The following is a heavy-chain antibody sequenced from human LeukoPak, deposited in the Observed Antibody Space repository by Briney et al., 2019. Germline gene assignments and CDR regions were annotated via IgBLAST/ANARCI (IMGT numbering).Heavy chain of an antibody. CDR2: IKQDGSEK. V-gene: IGHV3-7*01. J-gene: IGHJ6*02. D-gene: IGHD3-10*01. Sequence: GGSLRLSCAASGFTFSNYWMSWVRQAPGKGLEWVANIKQDGSEKDYVDSVKGRFTISRDNAKNSLYLQMNSLRAEDTAVYYCARDSVTMVRGIPGYYYYYGMDVWGQGTTVTVSS. CDR1: GFTFSNYW. CDR3: ARDSVTMVRGIPGYYYYYGMDV.